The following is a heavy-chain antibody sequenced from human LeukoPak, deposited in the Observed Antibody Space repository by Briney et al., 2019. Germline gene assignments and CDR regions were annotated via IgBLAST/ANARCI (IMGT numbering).Heavy chain of an antibody. Sequence: SGPTLVNPTQTLTLTCTFSGFSLSTRGMRVSWIRQPPGKALEWLARIDWDDDKFYSTPLKTRLTISKDTSKNQVVLTMTNMDPVDTATYYCARAIRYDSSRGAFDIWGQGTMVTVSS. CDR3: ARAIRYDSSRGAFDI. CDR1: GFSLSTRGMR. J-gene: IGHJ3*02. CDR2: IDWDDDK. V-gene: IGHV2-70*04. D-gene: IGHD3-22*01.